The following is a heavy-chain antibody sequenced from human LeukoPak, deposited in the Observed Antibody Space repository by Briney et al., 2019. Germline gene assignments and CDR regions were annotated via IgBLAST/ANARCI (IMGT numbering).Heavy chain of an antibody. D-gene: IGHD6-25*01. CDR3: GRKSGVLDAFDI. V-gene: IGHV1-2*02. J-gene: IGHJ3*02. CDR2: INPYSSHT. CDR1: GYTFTGYY. Sequence: ASVKLSCKASGYTFTGYYMHWVRQAPGQGLEWMGWINPYSSHTNYAQHFQGRVTMTRDTSINTAYMELRRLRSDDTAVFYCGRKSGVLDAFDIWGQGTLVTVSS.